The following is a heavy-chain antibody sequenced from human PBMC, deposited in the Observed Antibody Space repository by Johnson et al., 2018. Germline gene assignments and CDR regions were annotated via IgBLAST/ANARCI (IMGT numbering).Heavy chain of an antibody. CDR1: GFSFSSYA. V-gene: IGHV3-23*01. Sequence: VQLQESGGGLVQPGGSLRLSCVASGFSFSSYAMNWVRQAPGKGLEWVSLISGGGERTYSAEFVKGRFTISRDNSKNTRHLQMRSLRAEDTAVYYCARLHRSGDFVYYYYAIDVWGQGTTVTVSS. CDR3: ARLHRSGDFVYYYYAIDV. J-gene: IGHJ6*02. D-gene: IGHD4-17*01. CDR2: ISGGGERT.